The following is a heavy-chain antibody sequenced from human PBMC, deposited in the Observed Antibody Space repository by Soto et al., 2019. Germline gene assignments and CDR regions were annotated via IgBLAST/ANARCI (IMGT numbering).Heavy chain of an antibody. V-gene: IGHV1-46*01. D-gene: IGHD6-6*01. CDR3: ARAEEYSSSAHF. Sequence: AFVKVSLKRSGSTFTRDYRRWVRQAPGQGLEWMGIINPSGGSTSYAQKFQGRVTMTRDTSTSTVYMELSSLRSEDTAVYYCARAEEYSSSAHFWGQGTLV. J-gene: IGHJ4*02. CDR1: GSTFTRDY. CDR2: INPSGGST.